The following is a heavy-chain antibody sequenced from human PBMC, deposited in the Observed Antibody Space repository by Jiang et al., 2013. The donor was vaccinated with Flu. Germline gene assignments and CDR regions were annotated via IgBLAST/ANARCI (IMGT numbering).Heavy chain of an antibody. CDR2: YGSGGST. CDR3: AKGLGYCSSTSCRYYYYGMDV. J-gene: IGHJ6*04. V-gene: IGHV3-23*01. D-gene: IGHD2-2*01. Sequence: WVVSYYGSGGSTYYADSVKGRFTISRDNSKNTLYLQMNSLRAEDTAVYYCAKGLGYCSSTSCRYYYYGMDVWGKGTTVTVSS.